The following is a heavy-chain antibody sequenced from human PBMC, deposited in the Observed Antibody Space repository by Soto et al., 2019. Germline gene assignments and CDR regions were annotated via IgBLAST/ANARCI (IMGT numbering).Heavy chain of an antibody. CDR3: ARVEGVRGDGSGSYRYYYYYMDV. CDR2: IYYSGST. Sequence: PGGSLRLSCAASGFTFSSYAMSWVRQAPGKGLEWIGYIYYSGSTNYNPSLKSRVTISVDTSKNQFSLKLSSVTAADTAVYYCARVEGVRGDGSGSYRYYYYYMDVWGKGTTVTVSS. D-gene: IGHD3-10*01. CDR1: GFTFSSYA. V-gene: IGHV4-59*01. J-gene: IGHJ6*03.